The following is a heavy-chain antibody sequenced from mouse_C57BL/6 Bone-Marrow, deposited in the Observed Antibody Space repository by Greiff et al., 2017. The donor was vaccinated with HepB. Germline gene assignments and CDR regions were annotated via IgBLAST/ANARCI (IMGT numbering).Heavy chain of an antibody. CDR1: GYTFTSYW. CDR3: ARCLLLPFYAMDY. CDR2: IHPNSGST. V-gene: IGHV1-64*01. Sequence: QVQLQQPGAELVKPGASVKLSCKASGYTFTSYWKHWVKQRPGQGLEWIGMIHPNSGSTNYNEKFKSKATLTVDKSSSTAYMQLSSLTSEDSAVYYCARCLLLPFYAMDYWGQGTSVTVSS. J-gene: IGHJ4*01. D-gene: IGHD1-1*01.